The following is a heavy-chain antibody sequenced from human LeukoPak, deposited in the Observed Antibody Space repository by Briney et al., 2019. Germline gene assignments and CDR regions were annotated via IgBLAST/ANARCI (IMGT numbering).Heavy chain of an antibody. D-gene: IGHD4-17*01. CDR2: INTNTGNP. CDR3: ARVFHGDYVPTFGY. V-gene: IGHV7-4-1*02. J-gene: IGHJ4*02. Sequence: ASVKVSCKASGYTFTSYAMDWVRQAPGQGLEWMGWINTNTGNPTYAQGFTGRFVFSLDTSVSTAYLQISSLKAEDTAVYYCARVFHGDYVPTFGYWGQGTLVTVSS. CDR1: GYTFTSYA.